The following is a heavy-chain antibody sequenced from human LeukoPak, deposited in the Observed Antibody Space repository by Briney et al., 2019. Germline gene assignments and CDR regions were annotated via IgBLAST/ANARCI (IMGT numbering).Heavy chain of an antibody. J-gene: IGHJ4*02. CDR2: IYGNGGTT. CDR1: GFAFRSHA. Sequence: GGSLRLSCVGSGFAFRSHAMSWVRQAPEKGLEFVSGIYGNGGTTYYADSVKGRFSISRDNSKNTLYLQMDSLRGEDTAVYYCAKDFRIGYSAHFDYWGQGALVTVSS. D-gene: IGHD2-21*01. V-gene: IGHV3-23*01. CDR3: AKDFRIGYSAHFDY.